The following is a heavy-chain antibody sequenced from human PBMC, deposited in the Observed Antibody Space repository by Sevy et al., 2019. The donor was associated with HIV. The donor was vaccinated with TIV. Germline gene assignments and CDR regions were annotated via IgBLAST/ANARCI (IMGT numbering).Heavy chain of an antibody. CDR3: ARAGYSYGSYYYYGMDV. CDR1: GFSVSSNY. CDR2: IYSGGST. D-gene: IGHD5-18*01. J-gene: IGHJ6*02. V-gene: IGHV3-53*01. Sequence: GGSLRLSCAASGFSVSSNYMSWVGQAPGKGLEWVSVIYSGGSTYYADSVKGRFTISRDNSKNTLYLQMNSLRAEDTAVYYCARAGYSYGSYYYYGMDVWGQGTTVTVSS.